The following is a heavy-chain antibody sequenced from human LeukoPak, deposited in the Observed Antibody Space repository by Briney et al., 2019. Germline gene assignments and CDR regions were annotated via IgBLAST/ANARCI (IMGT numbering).Heavy chain of an antibody. CDR2: INPSGGST. D-gene: IGHD3-16*02. J-gene: IGHJ6*03. V-gene: IGHV1-46*01. CDR1: GYTFTSYY. CDR3: ASRYYDYVWGSYRYGYYYYMDV. Sequence: GASVKVSCKTSGYTFTSYYMHWVRQAPGQGLEWMGIINPSGGSTSYAQKFQGRVTITADKSTSTAYMELSSLRSEDTAVYYCASRYYDYVWGSYRYGYYYYMDVWGKGTTVTVSS.